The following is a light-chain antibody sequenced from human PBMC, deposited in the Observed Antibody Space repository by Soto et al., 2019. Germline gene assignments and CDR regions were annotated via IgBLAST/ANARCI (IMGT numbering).Light chain of an antibody. J-gene: IGKJ4*01. V-gene: IGKV1-27*01. CDR3: QQYNSAPLT. CDR2: ATS. CDR1: QGIAPY. Sequence: DVQMTQSPSSLSAFVGDRVTITCRASQGIAPYLAWFQQKPGKVPKLLIYATSTLQSGVPSRFSGSGSGTDFTLTNNSLQHEDVGTYYCQQYNSAPLTFGGGTKVEIK.